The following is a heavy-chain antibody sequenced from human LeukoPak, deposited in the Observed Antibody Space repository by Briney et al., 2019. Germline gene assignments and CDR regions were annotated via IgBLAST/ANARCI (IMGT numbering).Heavy chain of an antibody. CDR1: GIMFSSYA. D-gene: IGHD2-2*01. V-gene: IGHV3-23*01. Sequence: PGGSLRLSCAASGIMFSSYAMSWVRQAPGKGLEWGSAISGSGGSTYYADSVKGRFTISRDNSKNTLYLQMNSLRAEDTAVYYCAKDPSSAVPAAVSTFDYWGQGTLVTVSS. CDR2: ISGSGGST. CDR3: AKDPSSAVPAAVSTFDY. J-gene: IGHJ4*02.